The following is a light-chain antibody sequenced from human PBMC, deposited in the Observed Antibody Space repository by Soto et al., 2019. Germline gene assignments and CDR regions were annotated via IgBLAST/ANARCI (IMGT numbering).Light chain of an antibody. CDR2: DAS. Sequence: EIVLTQSPATVSLSPGERATLSCRASQSVGSYLVWFQQKPGQAPRLLIYDASKRATGIPARFSGSGSGTDFTLTISSLEPEVFAVYYCQQRSIWPLTFGPGTKVDVK. V-gene: IGKV3-11*01. J-gene: IGKJ3*01. CDR3: QQRSIWPLT. CDR1: QSVGSY.